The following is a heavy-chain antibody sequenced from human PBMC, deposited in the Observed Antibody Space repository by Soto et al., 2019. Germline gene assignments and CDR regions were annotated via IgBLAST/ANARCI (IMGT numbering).Heavy chain of an antibody. CDR3: AKDFRPIVVVPAAMPEPDAFDI. J-gene: IGHJ3*02. D-gene: IGHD2-2*01. V-gene: IGHV3-30*18. CDR2: ISYDGSNK. CDR1: GFTFSSYG. Sequence: GGSLRLSCAASGFTFSSYGMHWVRQAPGKGLEWVAVISYDGSNKYYADSVKGRFTISRDNSKNTLYLQMNSLRAEDTAVYYCAKDFRPIVVVPAAMPEPDAFDIWGQGTMVTVSS.